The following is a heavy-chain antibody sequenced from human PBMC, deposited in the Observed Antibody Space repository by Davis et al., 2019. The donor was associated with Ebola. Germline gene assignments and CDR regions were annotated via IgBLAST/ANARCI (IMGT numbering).Heavy chain of an antibody. CDR1: GYTFTGYY. J-gene: IGHJ5*02. V-gene: IGHV1-2*02. CDR2: INPNSGGT. D-gene: IGHD2-2*01. CDR3: ARGEDIVVVPAANWFDP. Sequence: ASVKVSCKASGYTFTGYYIHWVRQAPGQGLEWMGWINPNSGGTNYAQKFQGRVTMTRDTSISTAYMELSRLRSDDTAVYYCARGEDIVVVPAANWFDPWGQGTLVTVSS.